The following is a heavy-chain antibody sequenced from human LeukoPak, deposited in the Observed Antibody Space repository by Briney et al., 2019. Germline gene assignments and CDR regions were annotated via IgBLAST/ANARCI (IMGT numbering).Heavy chain of an antibody. D-gene: IGHD6-13*01. V-gene: IGHV3-7*03. CDR3: ARSLPYGTTWYGRSDF. CDR1: GFSFSSQT. CDR2: IRQDGDTK. Sequence: GGSLRLSCAASGFSFSSQTMHWVRQAPGKGLEWVANIRQDGDTKYYVDSVKGRFTISRDNAMSSLYLQMNSLRAEDTAIYYCARSLPYGTTWYGRSDFWGQGTLVTVSS. J-gene: IGHJ4*02.